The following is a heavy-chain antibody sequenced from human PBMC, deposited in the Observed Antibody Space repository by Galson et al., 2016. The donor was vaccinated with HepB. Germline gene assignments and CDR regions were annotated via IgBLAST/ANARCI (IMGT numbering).Heavy chain of an antibody. V-gene: IGHV3-30*04. D-gene: IGHD5-18*01. Sequence: SLRLSCAASGFTFRTSGRHWVRQAPGKGLEWVAFISPHEDTKDYAASVKGRFSISRDNSNNTLSLQMNNLGTEDTAVYYCVRRGHILGWEDPFDLWGPGTLVIVSS. CDR1: GFTFRTSG. J-gene: IGHJ5*02. CDR3: VRRGHILGWEDPFDL. CDR2: ISPHEDTK.